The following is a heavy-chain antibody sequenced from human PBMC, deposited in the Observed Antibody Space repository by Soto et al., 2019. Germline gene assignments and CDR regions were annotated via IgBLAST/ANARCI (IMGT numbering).Heavy chain of an antibody. CDR3: ARNFKDIVVVPAAIDYYYYMDV. V-gene: IGHV3-48*01. Sequence: EVQLVESGGGLVQPGGSLRLSCAASGFTFSSYSMNWVRQAPGKGLEWVSYISSSSSTIYYADSVKGRFTISRDNAKNSLYLQMNSLRAEDTAVYYCARNFKDIVVVPAAIDYYYYMDVWGKGTTVTVSS. D-gene: IGHD2-2*01. CDR2: ISSSSSTI. J-gene: IGHJ6*03. CDR1: GFTFSSYS.